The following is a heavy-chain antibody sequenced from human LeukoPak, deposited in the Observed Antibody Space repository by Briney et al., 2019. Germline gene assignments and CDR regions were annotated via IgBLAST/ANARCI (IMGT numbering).Heavy chain of an antibody. J-gene: IGHJ3*02. CDR1: GYTFIGYF. D-gene: IGHD2-2*02. Sequence: GASVKVSCKASGYTFIGYFIHWVRQAPGQGLEWMGWINPNTGGTKYAQKFQGRVIMTRDTSIKTAYMELSSLTSDDTAVYYCARNVQAAILDAFDIWGQGTMVTVSS. CDR2: INPNTGGT. CDR3: ARNVQAAILDAFDI. V-gene: IGHV1-2*02.